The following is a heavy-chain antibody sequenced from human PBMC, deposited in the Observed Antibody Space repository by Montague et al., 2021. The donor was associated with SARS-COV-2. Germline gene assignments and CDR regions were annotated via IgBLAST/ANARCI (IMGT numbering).Heavy chain of an antibody. CDR1: GGSFSGYY. CDR2: INHSGST. Sequence: SETLSLTCAVYGGSFSGYYWSWMRQPPGKGLEWIGEINHSGSTNYNPSLKSRVTISVDTSKNQFSLKLSSVTAADTAVYYCARGRYSSSWYGVLSWFDPWGQGTLVTVSS. J-gene: IGHJ5*02. D-gene: IGHD6-13*01. V-gene: IGHV4-34*01. CDR3: ARGRYSSSWYGVLSWFDP.